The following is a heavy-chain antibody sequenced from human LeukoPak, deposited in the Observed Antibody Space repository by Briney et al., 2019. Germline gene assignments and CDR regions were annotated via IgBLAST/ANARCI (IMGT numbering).Heavy chain of an antibody. CDR1: GFTFSTYW. Sequence: TGGSLRLSCAASGFTFSTYWMHWVRQAPGKGLVWVSRINSDGISTNYADSVKGRFTISRDNAKNTLYLQMNTLRAEDTAVYYCAKGGRFPFYYFDSWGQGTLVTVSS. J-gene: IGHJ4*02. D-gene: IGHD3-3*01. CDR3: AKGGRFPFYYFDS. V-gene: IGHV3-74*01. CDR2: INSDGIST.